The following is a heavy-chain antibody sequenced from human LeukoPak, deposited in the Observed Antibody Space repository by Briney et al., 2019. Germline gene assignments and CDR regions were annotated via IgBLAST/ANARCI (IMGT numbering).Heavy chain of an antibody. Sequence: SVKVPCKASGGTFSSYAISWVRQAPGQGLEWMGGIIPIFGTANYAQKFQGRVTITADESTSTAYMELSSLRSEDTAVYYCARCRGSGSYNYFDYWGQGTLVTVSS. J-gene: IGHJ4*02. CDR3: ARCRGSGSYNYFDY. CDR2: IIPIFGTA. V-gene: IGHV1-69*13. CDR1: GGTFSSYA. D-gene: IGHD3-10*01.